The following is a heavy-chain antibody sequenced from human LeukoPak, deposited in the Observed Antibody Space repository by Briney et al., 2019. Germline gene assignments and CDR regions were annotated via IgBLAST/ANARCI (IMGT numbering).Heavy chain of an antibody. Sequence: GGSLRLSCAASGFTFSSYWMHWVRQAPGKGLVWVSRINTDGSSTSYADSVKGRFTISRGNAKNSLYLQMNSLRAEDTAVYYCARFPGSGSTGRYLDYWGQGTLVTVSS. CDR2: INTDGSST. V-gene: IGHV3-74*01. CDR3: ARFPGSGSTGRYLDY. CDR1: GFTFSSYW. D-gene: IGHD2-15*01. J-gene: IGHJ4*02.